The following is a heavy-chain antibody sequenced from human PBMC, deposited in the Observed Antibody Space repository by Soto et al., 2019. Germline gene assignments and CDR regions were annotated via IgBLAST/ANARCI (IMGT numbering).Heavy chain of an antibody. CDR2: IRSKANSYAT. D-gene: IGHD6-13*01. J-gene: IGHJ5*02. Sequence: PGGSLRLSCAASGFTFSGSAMHWVRQASGKGLEWVGRIRSKANSYATAYAASVKGRFTISRDDSKNTAYLQMNSLKTEDTAVYYCTSRIAAAGTVDWFDPWGQGTLVTVSS. V-gene: IGHV3-73*01. CDR1: GFTFSGSA. CDR3: TSRIAAAGTVDWFDP.